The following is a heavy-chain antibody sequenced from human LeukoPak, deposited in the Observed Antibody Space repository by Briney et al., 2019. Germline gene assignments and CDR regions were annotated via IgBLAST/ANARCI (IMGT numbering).Heavy chain of an antibody. CDR1: GGTFSSYA. J-gene: IGHJ5*02. V-gene: IGHV1-69*05. CDR2: IIPIFGTA. Sequence: GASVKVSCKASGGTFSSYAISWVRQAPGQGLEWMGGIIPIFGTANYAQKFQGRVTITTDESTSTAYMELSSLRSEDTAVYYCARGSRVGYDFWSGYSSWFDPWGQGTLVTVSS. D-gene: IGHD3-3*01. CDR3: ARGSRVGYDFWSGYSSWFDP.